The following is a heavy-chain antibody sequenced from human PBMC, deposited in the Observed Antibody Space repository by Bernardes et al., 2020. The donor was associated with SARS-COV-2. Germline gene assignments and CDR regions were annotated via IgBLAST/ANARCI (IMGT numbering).Heavy chain of an antibody. V-gene: IGHV3-66*01. D-gene: IGHD6-6*01. CDR3: ARGGSRSSPFDH. CDR2: IYSGGST. J-gene: IGHJ4*02. Sequence: GGSLRLSCAASGFTVSVNSMSWVRQAPGQGLEWVSVIYSGGSTYYADSVKGRFTISRDSSKNTLYLQMNTLRAEDTAVYYCARGGSRSSPFDHWGQGTLVTVSS. CDR1: GFTVSVNS.